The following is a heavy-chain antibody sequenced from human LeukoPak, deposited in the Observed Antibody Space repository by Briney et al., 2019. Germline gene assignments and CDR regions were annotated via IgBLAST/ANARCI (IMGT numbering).Heavy chain of an antibody. J-gene: IGHJ6*02. CDR3: ARGSYGSGSYSNYYYYGMDV. V-gene: IGHV3-7*01. CDR1: GFTFSSYW. CDR2: IKQEGSEK. D-gene: IGHD3-10*01. Sequence: GGSLRLSCAASGFTFSSYWMSWVRQAPGKGREWVANIKQEGSEKYYVDSAKGRFTISRDNAKNSLYLQMNSLRAEDTAVYYCARGSYGSGSYSNYYYYGMDVWGQGTTVSVSS.